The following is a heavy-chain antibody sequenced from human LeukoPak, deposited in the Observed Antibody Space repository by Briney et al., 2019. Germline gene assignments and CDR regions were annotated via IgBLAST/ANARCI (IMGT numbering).Heavy chain of an antibody. V-gene: IGHV4-59*08. CDR2: VYYSGTA. Sequence: SETLTLTCTVSGGSMRSYYWSWIRQPPGKGLELIGYVYYSGTANYNPSLESRVTILVDTSKNQFSLNLSSVTAADTAVYYCARTKSGWYYSDYWGQGTLVSVSS. CDR3: ARTKSGWYYSDY. CDR1: GGSMRSYY. D-gene: IGHD6-19*01. J-gene: IGHJ4*02.